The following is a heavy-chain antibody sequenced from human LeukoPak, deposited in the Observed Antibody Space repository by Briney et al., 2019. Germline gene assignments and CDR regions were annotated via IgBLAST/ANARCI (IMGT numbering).Heavy chain of an antibody. CDR3: ARDPYSGSYGNYYYYFMDV. D-gene: IGHD1-26*01. CDR2: ISKSGSTK. V-gene: IGHV3-11*04. J-gene: IGHJ6*03. Sequence: GGSLRLSCAAFGFTFSDYNMRWIRQAPGKGLEWLSYISKSGSTKYYADSVKGRFTISRDNAKNSLYLQMNSLRAEDTAVYYCARDPYSGSYGNYYYYFMDVWGKGTTVTISS. CDR1: GFTFSDYN.